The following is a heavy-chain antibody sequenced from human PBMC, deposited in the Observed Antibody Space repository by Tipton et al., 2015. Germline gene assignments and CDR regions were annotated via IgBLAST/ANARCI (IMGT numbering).Heavy chain of an antibody. CDR3: AGSADTYFDS. CDR1: GGSIRTSLHH. Sequence: LRLSCAVSGGSIRTSLHHWAWIRQQPGKGLEWIGYIYYSGTTYYSPSFKSRLSISLDTSRNHFSLDLTSVTAADSAVYYCAGSADTYFDSWGQGTLVTVSS. V-gene: IGHV4-31*11. J-gene: IGHJ4*02. CDR2: IYYSGTT. D-gene: IGHD6-25*01.